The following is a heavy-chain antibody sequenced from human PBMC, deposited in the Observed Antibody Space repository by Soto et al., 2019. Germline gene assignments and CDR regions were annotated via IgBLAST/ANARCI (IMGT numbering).Heavy chain of an antibody. CDR3: ARRQYSSGWFGHGLVSDY. CDR2: IYYSGST. D-gene: IGHD6-19*01. J-gene: IGHJ4*02. CDR1: GGSISSSSYY. Sequence: QLQLQESGPGLVKPSETLSLTCTVSGGSISSSSYYWGWIRQPPGKGLEWIGSIYYSGSTYYNPSLKSRVTISVDTSKNQFSLKLSSVTAADTAVYYCARRQYSSGWFGHGLVSDYWGQGTLVTVSS. V-gene: IGHV4-39*01.